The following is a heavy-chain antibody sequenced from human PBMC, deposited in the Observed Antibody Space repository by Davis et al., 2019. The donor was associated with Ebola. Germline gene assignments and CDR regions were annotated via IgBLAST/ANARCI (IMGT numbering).Heavy chain of an antibody. J-gene: IGHJ6*02. V-gene: IGHV3-30*18. CDR2: ISYDGSNK. Sequence: GESLKISCAASGFTFSSYAMHWVRQAPGKGLEWVAVISYDGSNKYYADSVKGRFTISRDNSKNTLYLQMNSLRAEDTAVYYCAKTKGLWGIVEYGMDVWGQGTTVTVSS. D-gene: IGHD3-22*01. CDR3: AKTKGLWGIVEYGMDV. CDR1: GFTFSSYA.